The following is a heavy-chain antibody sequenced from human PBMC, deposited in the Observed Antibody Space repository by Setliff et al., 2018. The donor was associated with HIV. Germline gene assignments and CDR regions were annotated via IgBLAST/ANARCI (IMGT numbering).Heavy chain of an antibody. J-gene: IGHJ4*02. CDR3: ARGSDLAARVYFDY. V-gene: IGHV4-38-2*01. CDR1: GYSISSGYY. Sequence: SETLSLTCAVSGYSISSGYYWGWIRQPPGKGLEWIGEINHSGSTNYNPSLKSRVTISVDKSKNHFSLNLNSVTAADTAVYYCARGSDLAARVYFDYWGQGTLVTVSS. D-gene: IGHD6-6*01. CDR2: INHSGST.